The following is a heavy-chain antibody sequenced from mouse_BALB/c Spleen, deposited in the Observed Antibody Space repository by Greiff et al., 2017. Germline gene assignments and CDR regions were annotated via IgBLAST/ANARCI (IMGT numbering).Heavy chain of an antibody. CDR1: GFTFSSYA. CDR2: ISSGGST. J-gene: IGHJ2*01. Sequence: EVQGVESGGGLVKPGGSLKLSCAASGFTFSSYAMSWVRQTPEKRLEWVASISSGGSTYYPDSVKGRFTISRDNAKNNLYLQMSSLKSEDTAMYYCARETAHYFDYWGQGTTLTVSS. CDR3: ARETAHYFDY. D-gene: IGHD1-2*01. V-gene: IGHV5-6-5*01.